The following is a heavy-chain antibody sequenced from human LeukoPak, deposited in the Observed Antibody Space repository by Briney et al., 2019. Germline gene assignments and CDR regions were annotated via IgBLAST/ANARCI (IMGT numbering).Heavy chain of an antibody. D-gene: IGHD2-2*01. CDR2: INHSGNT. J-gene: IGHJ4*02. CDR3: ARNQPDKSLGDY. V-gene: IGHV4-34*01. CDR1: GGSFSGYY. Sequence: SETLSLTCAVYGGSFSGYYWSWIRQPPGKGLEWIGEINHSGNTNYNPSLKSRVTISVDTSKNQFSLKLSSVTAADTAVYYCARNQPDKSLGDYWGQGTLVTVSS.